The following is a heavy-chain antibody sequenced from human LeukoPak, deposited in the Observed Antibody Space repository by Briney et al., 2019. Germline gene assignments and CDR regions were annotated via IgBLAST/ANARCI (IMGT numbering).Heavy chain of an antibody. J-gene: IGHJ5*02. CDR2: IYYSGST. D-gene: IGHD2-15*01. CDR1: GGSISSYY. CDR3: ARVSGGYCSGGSCDSPIDP. Sequence: PSETLSLTCTVSGGSISSYYWSWIRQPPGKGLEWIGYIYYSGSTNYNPSLKSRVTISVDTSKNQFSLKLSSVTAADTAVYYCARVSGGYCSGGSCDSPIDPCGQGTLVTVSS. V-gene: IGHV4-59*01.